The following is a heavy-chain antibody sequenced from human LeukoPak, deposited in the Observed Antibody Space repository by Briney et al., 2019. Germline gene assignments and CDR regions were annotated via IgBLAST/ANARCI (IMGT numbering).Heavy chain of an antibody. CDR3: ARSIVWEQKDYYYGMDV. CDR1: GLTSSSYV. CDR2: ISYDGSNK. V-gene: IGHV3-30-3*01. Sequence: GGSLRLSCAASGLTSSSYVMSWVRQAPGKGLEWVAVISYDGSNKYYADSVKGRFTISRDKSKNTLYLQMNSLRAEDTAVYYCARSIVWEQKDYYYGMDVWGQGTTVTVSS. D-gene: IGHD2-15*01. J-gene: IGHJ6*02.